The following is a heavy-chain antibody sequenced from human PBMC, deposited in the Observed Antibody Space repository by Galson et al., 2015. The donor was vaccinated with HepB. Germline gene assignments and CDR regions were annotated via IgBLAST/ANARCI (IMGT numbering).Heavy chain of an antibody. J-gene: IGHJ4*02. D-gene: IGHD1-1*01. CDR3: ARVPEQLERRGGDY. V-gene: IGHV4-59*08. Sequence: ATLSLTCTVSGGSISSYYWSWIRQPPGKGLEWIGYIYYSGSTNYNPSLKSRVTISVDTSKNQFSLKLSSVTAADTAVYYCARVPEQLERRGGDYWGQGTLVTVSS. CDR2: IYYSGST. CDR1: GGSISSYY.